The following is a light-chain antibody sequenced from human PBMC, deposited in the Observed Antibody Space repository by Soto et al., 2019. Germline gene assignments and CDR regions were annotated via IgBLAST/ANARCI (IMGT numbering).Light chain of an antibody. V-gene: IGLV2-23*03. CDR2: EGN. CDR1: RSEVGSYNL. J-gene: IGLJ1*01. CDR3: CSYAGSTSFAV. Sequence: QSVLTQPASVSGSPGQSITISCTGTRSEVGSYNLVSWYQQHPGKAPKLMISEGNKRPSGISDRFSASKSGNTASLTISGLQAEDEADYYCCSYAGSTSFAVFGTGTKLTVL.